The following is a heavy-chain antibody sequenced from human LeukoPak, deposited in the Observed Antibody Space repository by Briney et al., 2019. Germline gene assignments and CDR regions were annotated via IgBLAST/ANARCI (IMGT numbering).Heavy chain of an antibody. J-gene: IGHJ5*02. CDR1: GGSINNYY. CDR3: ARGGINNWFDP. D-gene: IGHD3-16*01. V-gene: IGHV4-59*01. CDR2: IYYSGST. Sequence: SETLSLTCTVSGGSINNYYWSRIRQSPGKGLEWIGDIYYSGSTKYNPSLKSRVTISLDTSKNQFSLKLSSVTAADTAVYYCARGGINNWFDPWGQGTLVTVSS.